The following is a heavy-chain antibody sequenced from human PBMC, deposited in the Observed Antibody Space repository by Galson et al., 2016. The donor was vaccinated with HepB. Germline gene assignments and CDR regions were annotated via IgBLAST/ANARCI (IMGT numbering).Heavy chain of an antibody. Sequence: SLRLSCAASGVIFSRYAMHWVRQAPGKGLEWMAIISYDGNYKYYADSVKGRFTISRDNSKNMVYLQMNSLRGEDTAVYSCAKDLRGSFYAMEVGGQGTTVTVSS. CDR1: GVIFSRYA. J-gene: IGHJ6*02. CDR2: ISYDGNYK. V-gene: IGHV3-30*18. CDR3: AKDLRGSFYAMEV. D-gene: IGHD2-15*01.